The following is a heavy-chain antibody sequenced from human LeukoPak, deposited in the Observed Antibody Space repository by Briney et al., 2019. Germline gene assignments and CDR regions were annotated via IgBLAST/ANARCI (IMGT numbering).Heavy chain of an antibody. CDR3: ASAAGGLNYYFFAMDV. V-gene: IGHV1-24*01. J-gene: IGHJ6*02. Sequence: GASVKVSCKVSGSTLAALSMHWVRQTPAKGRGWMAGFDPGNDETVYAQNLQGRLTVTEDSSTETAYMELNSLTSDDTAVYYCASAAGGLNYYFFAMDVWGQGTTVTVSS. D-gene: IGHD2-15*01. CDR1: GSTLAALS. CDR2: FDPGNDET.